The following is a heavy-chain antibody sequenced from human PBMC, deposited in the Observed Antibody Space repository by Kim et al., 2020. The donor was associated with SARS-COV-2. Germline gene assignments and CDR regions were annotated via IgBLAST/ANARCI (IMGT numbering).Heavy chain of an antibody. D-gene: IGHD3-9*01. V-gene: IGHV3-7*01. CDR3: VKDADWASAY. CDR2: IKKDGSEK. CDR1: GFTFSSHW. Sequence: GGSLGLSCAASGFTFSSHWMNWVRQAPGKGLEWVASIKKDGSEKYYVDSVKGRFTISRDNAKNSLFLQMNSLTAEDTAVYYCVKDADWASAYWGQGALVTVSS. J-gene: IGHJ4*02.